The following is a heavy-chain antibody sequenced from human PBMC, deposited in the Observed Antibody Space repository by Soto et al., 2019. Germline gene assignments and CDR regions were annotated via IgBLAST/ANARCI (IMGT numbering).Heavy chain of an antibody. D-gene: IGHD1-26*01. CDR1: GGSISSYY. V-gene: IGHV4-59*01. CDR3: ARGLGGIVGGAWFDP. J-gene: IGHJ5*02. Sequence: SETLSLTCTVSGGSISSYYWSWIRQPPGKGLEWIGYIYYSGSTDYDPSLKSRVTISVDTSKNQFSLKLTSVTAADTAVYYCARGLGGIVGGAWFDPWGQGTLVTVSS. CDR2: IYYSGST.